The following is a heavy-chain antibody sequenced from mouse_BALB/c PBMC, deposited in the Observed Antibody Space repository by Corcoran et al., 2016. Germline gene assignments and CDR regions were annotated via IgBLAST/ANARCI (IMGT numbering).Heavy chain of an antibody. D-gene: IGHD2-14*01. J-gene: IGHJ3*01. Sequence: EVQLQQSGPELVKPGASVKISCKASGYTFTDYNMHWVKQSHGKSLEWIGYIYPYNGGTGYNQKFKSKATLTVDNSSSTAYMELRSLTSEDSAVYYCARIYRYDDDWFAYWGQGTLVTVSA. V-gene: IGHV1S29*02. CDR1: GYTFTDYN. CDR2: IYPYNGGT. CDR3: ARIYRYDDDWFAY.